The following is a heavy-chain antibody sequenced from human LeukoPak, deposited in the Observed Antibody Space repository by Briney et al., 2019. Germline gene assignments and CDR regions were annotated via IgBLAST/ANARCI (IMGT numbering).Heavy chain of an antibody. CDR1: GFTFSSYA. CDR2: ISGSGGST. CDR3: AKDQGDFWSGHNDLDY. J-gene: IGHJ4*01. V-gene: IGHV3-23*01. D-gene: IGHD3-3*01. Sequence: PGGSLRLSCAASGFTFSSYAMSWVRQAPGKGLEWVSAISGSGGSTYYADSVKGRFTISRDNYKNILYLHMNSLRAEDTALYYCAKDQGDFWSGHNDLDYWGQGILVSVSS.